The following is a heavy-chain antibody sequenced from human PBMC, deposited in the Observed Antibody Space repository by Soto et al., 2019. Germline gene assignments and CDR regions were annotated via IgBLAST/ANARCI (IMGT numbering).Heavy chain of an antibody. D-gene: IGHD3-9*01. CDR1: GGSIGTYY. CDR2: IYYRGNT. CDR3: ARHPGYYDILTGYTTYYFDY. J-gene: IGHJ4*02. Sequence: ASETLSLTCTVSGGSIGTYYWSWIRQPPGKGLEWIGYIYYRGNTDYNPSLKSRVTISLDTPKNQFSLKLSSVTAADTAVYYCARHPGYYDILTGYTTYYFDYWGQGILVTAPQ. V-gene: IGHV4-59*08.